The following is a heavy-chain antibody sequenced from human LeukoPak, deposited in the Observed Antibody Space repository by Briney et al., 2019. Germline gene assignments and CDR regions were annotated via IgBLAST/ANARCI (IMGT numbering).Heavy chain of an antibody. CDR1: GYTFTNYG. Sequence: ASVKVSCKASGYTFTNYGISWVRQAPGQGLEWMGWISTYSGNTNYTQKLQGRVTMTTDTSTSTAYMELRSLKSDDTAVYYCVRDRSNNNWRGYFQHWGQGTLVTVSS. CDR2: ISTYSGNT. J-gene: IGHJ1*01. V-gene: IGHV1-18*01. D-gene: IGHD1-1*01. CDR3: VRDRSNNNWRGYFQH.